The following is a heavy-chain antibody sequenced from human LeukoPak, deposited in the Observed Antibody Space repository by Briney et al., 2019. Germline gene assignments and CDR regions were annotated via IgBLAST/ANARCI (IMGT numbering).Heavy chain of an antibody. Sequence: SETLSLTCTVSGGSISSGSYYWSWIRQPAGKGLEWIGRIYTSGSTNYNPSLKSRVTISVDASKNQFSLKLSSVTAADTAVYYCATGSFGHYYDSSGFVYWGQGTLVTVSS. CDR3: ATGSFGHYYDSSGFVY. J-gene: IGHJ4*02. CDR2: IYTSGST. D-gene: IGHD3-22*01. CDR1: GGSISSGSYY. V-gene: IGHV4-61*02.